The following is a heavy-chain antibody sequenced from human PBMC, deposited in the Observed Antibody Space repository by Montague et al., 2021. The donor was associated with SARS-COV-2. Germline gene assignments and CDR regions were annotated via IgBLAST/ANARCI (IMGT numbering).Heavy chain of an antibody. V-gene: IGHV4-34*01. J-gene: IGHJ5*02. CDR1: GGSVSDYY. Sequence: SETLSLTCAVYGGSVSDYYCCWIRLPPGKGMEWIGVINHSETTNSNPSLKSRVTTSVDTSKNQFSLKLTSVTAAATAVDYCARGPRITMLVVVITDICFDPWGQGTLVTVSS. CDR2: INHSETT. CDR3: ARGPRITMLVVVITDICFDP. D-gene: IGHD3-22*01.